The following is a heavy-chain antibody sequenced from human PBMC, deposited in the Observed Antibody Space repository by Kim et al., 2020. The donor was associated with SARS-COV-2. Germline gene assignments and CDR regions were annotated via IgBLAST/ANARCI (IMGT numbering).Heavy chain of an antibody. V-gene: IGHV4-4*02. CDR3: ARCPVDDRSVRFDP. J-gene: IGHJ5*02. Sequence: NPSLKSRVTMSLDKSKNQFSVNLTSVTAADTATYYCARCPVDDRSVRFDPWGQGTLVTVSS. D-gene: IGHD3-10*01.